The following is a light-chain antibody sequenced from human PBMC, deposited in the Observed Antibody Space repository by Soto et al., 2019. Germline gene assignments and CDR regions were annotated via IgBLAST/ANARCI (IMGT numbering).Light chain of an antibody. V-gene: IGKV3-20*01. CDR1: QSVSSSY. CDR3: QQYGNSPIT. Sequence: EIVLTQSPGTLSLSPGERATLSCRASQSVSSSYLAWYQQKPGQAPRLLIYGASSRATGIPDRFSGSGSGTDFTLTISRLEPEDFVVYCCQQYGNSPITFGQGTRLEIK. J-gene: IGKJ5*01. CDR2: GAS.